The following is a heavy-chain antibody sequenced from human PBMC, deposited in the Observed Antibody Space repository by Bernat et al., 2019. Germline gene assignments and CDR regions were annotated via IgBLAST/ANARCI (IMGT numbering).Heavy chain of an antibody. CDR3: AKDDSYCSSTSCSSPYGMDV. Sequence: EVQLVESGGVVVQPGGSLRLSCAASGFTFSSYAMSWVRQAPGKGLEWGSVIRGRGGSTYYADAGKGQFTIARDNSKTTLYLQMNSLRAEDTAVYYCAKDDSYCSSTSCSSPYGMDVWGQGTTVTVSS. D-gene: IGHD2-2*01. CDR2: IRGRGGST. V-gene: IGHV3-23*04. J-gene: IGHJ6*02. CDR1: GFTFSSYA.